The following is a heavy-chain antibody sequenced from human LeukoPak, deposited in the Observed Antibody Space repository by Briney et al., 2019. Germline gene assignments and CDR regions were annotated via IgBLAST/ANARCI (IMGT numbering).Heavy chain of an antibody. CDR2: IYSGGST. J-gene: IGHJ6*02. CDR3: ARRNAMDV. Sequence: GGSLRLSCAASGFTVSSNYMNWVRQAPGKGLEWVSVIYSGGSTYYADSVKGRFTISRDDAKSSLYLQMNSLRAEDTAVYYCARRNAMDVWGQGTTVIVFS. V-gene: IGHV3-53*01. CDR1: GFTVSSNY.